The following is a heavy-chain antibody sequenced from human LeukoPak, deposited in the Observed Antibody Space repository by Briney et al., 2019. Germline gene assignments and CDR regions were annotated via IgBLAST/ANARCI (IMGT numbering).Heavy chain of an antibody. V-gene: IGHV4-4*07. CDR2: IYTSGST. D-gene: IGHD1-26*01. CDR3: ARDPGGSYWDYYYYYMDV. CDR1: GVSISNYY. J-gene: IGHJ6*03. Sequence: SETLSLTCSVSGVSISNYYWSWIRQPAGKGLEWIGRIYTSGSTNYNPSLKSRVTISVDTSKNQFSLKLSSVTAADTAVYYCARDPGGSYWDYYYYYMDVWGKGTTVTVSS.